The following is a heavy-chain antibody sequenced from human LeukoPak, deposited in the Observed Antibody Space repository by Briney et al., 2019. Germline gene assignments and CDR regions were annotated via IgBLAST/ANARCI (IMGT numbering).Heavy chain of an antibody. V-gene: IGHV3-30*02. CDR3: AEAMYYYDSSGPCPFDY. CDR2: IRYDGSNK. Sequence: GGSLRLSCAASGFTFSSYGMHWVRQAPGKGLEWVAFIRYDGSNKYYADSVKGRFTISRDNSKSTLYLQMNSLRAEDTAVYYCAEAMYYYDSSGPCPFDYWGQGTLVTVSS. CDR1: GFTFSSYG. J-gene: IGHJ4*02. D-gene: IGHD3-22*01.